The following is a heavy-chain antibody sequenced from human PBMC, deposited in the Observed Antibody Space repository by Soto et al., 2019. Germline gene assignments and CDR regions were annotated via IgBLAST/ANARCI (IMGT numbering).Heavy chain of an antibody. V-gene: IGHV5-51*01. Sequence: PGESLKISCKGSGYTFTSYWIACVRQRPGKGLEWMAIIYPADSDARYSPSFQGHVTISADKSISTAYLQWSSLRASDTAIYYCARTESNGWYDSWGQGTMVTVSS. CDR1: GYTFTSYW. D-gene: IGHD2-8*01. J-gene: IGHJ5*01. CDR3: ARTESNGWYDS. CDR2: IYPADSDA.